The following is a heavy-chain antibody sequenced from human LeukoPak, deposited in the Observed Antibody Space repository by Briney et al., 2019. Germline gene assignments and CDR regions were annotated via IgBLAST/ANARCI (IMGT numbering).Heavy chain of an antibody. V-gene: IGHV3-23*01. D-gene: IGHD6-13*01. Sequence: GGSLRLSCAASGLTFSIYAMSWVRQAPGKGLAWVSGLNEDGGYTYYADSVKGRFTISRDNSKNTLYLQMDSLRAEDTAVYYCAKDRRSSWAIDYWGQGTLVTVSS. CDR1: GLTFSIYA. CDR3: AKDRRSSWAIDY. J-gene: IGHJ4*02. CDR2: LNEDGGYT.